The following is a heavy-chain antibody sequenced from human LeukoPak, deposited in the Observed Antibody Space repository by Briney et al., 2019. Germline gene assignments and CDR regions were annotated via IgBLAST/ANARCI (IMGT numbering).Heavy chain of an antibody. CDR3: ARDWAAVNAFDI. CDR2: ISYDGSNK. CDR1: GFTFSRYA. V-gene: IGHV3-30*04. D-gene: IGHD6-13*01. J-gene: IGHJ3*02. Sequence: PGRSLRLSCAPSGFTFSRYAMHWVRHAPGKGLEWVAFISYDGSNKYYADSVKGRFTISRDNSKHTLYLQMNSLRAEDTAVYYCARDWAAVNAFDIWGQGTMVTVSS.